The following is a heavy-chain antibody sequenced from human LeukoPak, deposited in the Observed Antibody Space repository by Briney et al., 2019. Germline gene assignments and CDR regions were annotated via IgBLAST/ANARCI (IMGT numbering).Heavy chain of an antibody. CDR2: ISSSSSYI. CDR1: GFTFSSYS. V-gene: IGHV3-21*01. J-gene: IGHJ4*02. CDR3: ARDRGGSYSAIDY. D-gene: IGHD1-26*01. Sequence: GGSLRLSCSASGFTFSSYSMNWVRQAPGKGLEWVSSISSSSSYIYYADSVKGRFTISRDNAKNSLYLQMNSLRAEDTAVYYCARDRGGSYSAIDYWGQGTLVTVSS.